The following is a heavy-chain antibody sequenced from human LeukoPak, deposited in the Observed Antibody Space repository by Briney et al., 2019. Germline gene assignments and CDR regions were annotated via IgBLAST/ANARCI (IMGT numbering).Heavy chain of an antibody. CDR2: IYHSGST. V-gene: IGHV4-30-2*01. D-gene: IGHD3-22*01. CDR1: GGSISSGGYY. J-gene: IGHJ5*02. CDR3: ARVRRVVSSWFDP. Sequence: SETLSLTCTVSGGSISSGGYYWSWIRQPPGKGLEWIGYIYHSGSTYYNPSLKSRVTISVDRSKNQFSLKLSSVTAADTAVYYCARVRRVVSSWFDPWGQGTLVTVSS.